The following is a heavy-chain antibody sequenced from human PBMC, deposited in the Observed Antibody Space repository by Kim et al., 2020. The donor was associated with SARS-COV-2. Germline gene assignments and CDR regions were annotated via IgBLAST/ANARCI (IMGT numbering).Heavy chain of an antibody. CDR3: TRPGGSGSWFYYYAMYV. Sequence: GGSLRLSCTTSGFTFGDYAISWFRQVPGKGLEWVGFIRGKSHGGTTEYAASLKGRFTISRDDSTSIAYLQMNSLKTDDTAVYYCTRPGGSGSWFYYYAMYVWGQGTTVIVSS. J-gene: IGHJ6*02. V-gene: IGHV3-49*03. CDR1: GFTFGDYA. CDR2: IRGKSHGGTT. D-gene: IGHD6-13*01.